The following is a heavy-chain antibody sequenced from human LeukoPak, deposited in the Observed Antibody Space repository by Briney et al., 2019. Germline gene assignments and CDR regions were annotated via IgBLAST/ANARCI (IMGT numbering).Heavy chain of an antibody. Sequence: ASVKVSCKASGYTFTGYYMHWVRQAPGQGLEWMGWISPNSGGTNYAQKFQGRVTMTRDTSISTAYMELSRLRSEDTAVYYCARGEVNKMATRTPNWFDPWGQGTLVTVSS. CDR2: ISPNSGGT. CDR3: ARGEVNKMATRTPNWFDP. D-gene: IGHD5-24*01. V-gene: IGHV1-2*02. CDR1: GYTFTGYY. J-gene: IGHJ5*02.